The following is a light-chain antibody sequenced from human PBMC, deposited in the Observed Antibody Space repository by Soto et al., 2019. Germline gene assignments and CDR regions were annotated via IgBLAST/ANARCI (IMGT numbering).Light chain of an antibody. CDR2: DAS. J-gene: IGKJ2*01. V-gene: IGKV3-11*01. Sequence: EIVLTQSPATLSLSPGERATLSCRASQSVSSHLAWYQQKPGQAPRLLIYDASNRATGIPARFSGSGSGTYFTLTISSLAPEDFAVYYCQQRSNWPPLYTFGQGTKLEIK. CDR1: QSVSSH. CDR3: QQRSNWPPLYT.